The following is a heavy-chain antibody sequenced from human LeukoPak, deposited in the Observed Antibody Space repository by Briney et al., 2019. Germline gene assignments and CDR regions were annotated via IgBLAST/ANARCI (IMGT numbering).Heavy chain of an antibody. CDR1: GFTFSDYY. V-gene: IGHV3-11*01. CDR3: ARARASSGWYSFAY. J-gene: IGHJ4*02. D-gene: IGHD6-19*01. Sequence: GGFLRLSCAASGFTFSDYYMSWIRQAPGKGLEWVSYISSSGSTIYYADSVKGRFTISRDNAKNSLYLQMNSLRAEDTAVYYCARARASSGWYSFAYWGQGTLVTVSS. CDR2: ISSSGSTI.